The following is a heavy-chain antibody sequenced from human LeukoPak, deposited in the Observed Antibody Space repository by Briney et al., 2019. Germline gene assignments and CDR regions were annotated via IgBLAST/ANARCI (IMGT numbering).Heavy chain of an antibody. CDR3: ARDQIVGATFLDY. V-gene: IGHV3-48*03. D-gene: IGHD1-26*01. CDR2: ISSSGGTI. Sequence: QPGGSLRLSCSTSGFIFSSHDMNWIRQAPGKGPEWISYISSSGGTIHYADSAEGRFTVSRDNAKNSLYLQMNSLRAEDTAVYYCARDQIVGATFLDYWGQGTLVTVS. CDR1: GFIFSSHD. J-gene: IGHJ4*02.